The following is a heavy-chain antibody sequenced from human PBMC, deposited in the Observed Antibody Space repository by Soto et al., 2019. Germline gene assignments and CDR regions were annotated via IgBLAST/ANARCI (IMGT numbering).Heavy chain of an antibody. V-gene: IGHV3-11*05. CDR2: ISSSSSYT. Sequence: QVQLVESGGGLVKPGGSLRLSCAASGFTFSDYYMSWIRQAPGKGLEWVSYISSSSSYTNYADSVKGRFTISRDNAKYSLYLQMNSLRAEDTAVYYCARDHHRYSGYDYVDYWGQGTLVTVSS. CDR3: ARDHHRYSGYDYVDY. J-gene: IGHJ4*02. D-gene: IGHD5-12*01. CDR1: GFTFSDYY.